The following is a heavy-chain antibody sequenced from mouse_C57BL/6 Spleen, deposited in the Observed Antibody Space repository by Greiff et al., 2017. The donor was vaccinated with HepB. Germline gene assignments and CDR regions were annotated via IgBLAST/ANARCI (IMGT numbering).Heavy chain of an antibody. V-gene: IGHV2-2*01. D-gene: IGHD1-1*01. CDR1: GFSLTSYG. Sequence: VQLQQSGPGLVQPSQSLSITCTVSGFSLTSYGVHWVRQSPGKGLEWLGVIWSGGSTDYNAAFISRLSISKDNSKSQVFFKMNSLQADDTAIYYCARKRDYYGSSYDYAMDYWGQGTSVTVSS. J-gene: IGHJ4*01. CDR2: IWSGGST. CDR3: ARKRDYYGSSYDYAMDY.